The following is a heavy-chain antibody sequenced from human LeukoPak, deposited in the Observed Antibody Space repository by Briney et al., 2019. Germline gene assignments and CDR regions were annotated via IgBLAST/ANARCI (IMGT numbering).Heavy chain of an antibody. CDR2: INPNSGGT. Sequence: ASVKVSCKASGYTFTGYYMRWVRQAPGQGLEWIGWINPNSGGTNYAQKFQGRVTMTRDTSISTAYMELSRLRSDDTAVYYCARAGYYDSSGYYYYYYYYMDVWGKGTTVTISS. J-gene: IGHJ6*03. CDR3: ARAGYYDSSGYYYYYYYYMDV. CDR1: GYTFTGYY. V-gene: IGHV1-2*02. D-gene: IGHD3-22*01.